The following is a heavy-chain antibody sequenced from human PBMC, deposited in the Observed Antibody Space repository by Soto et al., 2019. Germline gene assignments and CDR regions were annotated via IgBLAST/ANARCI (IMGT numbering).Heavy chain of an antibody. CDR2: ISYDGSDT. V-gene: IGHV3-30*18. Sequence: QVQLVESGGGVVQPGRSLRLSCAASGFTFSSYDMHWVRQAPGKGLEWVAVISYDGSDTYYADSVKGRFTISRDTSKNTLYLQMNSLRAEDTAVYYCAKSVAAALYGMDVWGQGTTVTVSS. CDR3: AKSVAAALYGMDV. CDR1: GFTFSSYD. J-gene: IGHJ6*02. D-gene: IGHD6-13*01.